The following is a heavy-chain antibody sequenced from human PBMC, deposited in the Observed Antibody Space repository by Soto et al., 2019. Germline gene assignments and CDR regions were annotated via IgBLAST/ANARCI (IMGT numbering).Heavy chain of an antibody. CDR1: GGSFSGYD. CDR3: ARVPDR. J-gene: IGHJ5*02. D-gene: IGHD2-2*01. Sequence: PSETLSLTCAVYGGSFSGYDWTWIRQPPGTGLEWIGYIYHSGSTYYNPSLKSRVTISVDRSKNQFSLKLSSVTAADTAVYYCARVPDRWGQGTLVT. V-gene: IGHV4-34*01. CDR2: IYHSGST.